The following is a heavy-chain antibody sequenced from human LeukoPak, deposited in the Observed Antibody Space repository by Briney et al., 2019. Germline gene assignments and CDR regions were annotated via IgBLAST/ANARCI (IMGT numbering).Heavy chain of an antibody. CDR1: GFTVSSNY. CDR3: ARDLVPA. Sequence: GGSLRLSCAASGFTVSSNYMSWVRQAPGKGLEWVSVIYRDGSTFYADSVKGRFTISRDNFKNTLYLQMNSLRAEDTAVYYCARDLVPAWGQGTLVTVSS. CDR2: IYRDGST. V-gene: IGHV3-53*01. D-gene: IGHD2-2*01. J-gene: IGHJ5*02.